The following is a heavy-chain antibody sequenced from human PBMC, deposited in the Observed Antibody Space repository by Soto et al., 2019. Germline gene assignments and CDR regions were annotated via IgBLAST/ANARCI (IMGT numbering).Heavy chain of an antibody. D-gene: IGHD1-1*01. J-gene: IGHJ6*02. CDR3: ARDNDRLQIGGNYHYLLDG. V-gene: IGHV1-69*12. CDR1: GGTFSNSA. CDR2: IMPIFRTP. Sequence: QVQLEQSGAEVKKPGSSVKVSCKTSGGTFSNSAISWVRQAPGQGPEWMGGIMPIFRTPDYAQKFQDRVTITADELTTTAYMELRVLRSDYTAVYYCARDNDRLQIGGNYHYLLDGWGQGTTVTVSS.